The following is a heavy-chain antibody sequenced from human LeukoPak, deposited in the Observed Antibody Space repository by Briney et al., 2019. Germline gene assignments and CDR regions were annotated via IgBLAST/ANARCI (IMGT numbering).Heavy chain of an antibody. D-gene: IGHD6-13*01. CDR2: ISYDGSNK. Sequence: GGSLRLSCAASGFTFSSYAMHWVRQAPGKGLEWVAVISYDGSNKYYADSVKGRFTISRDNSKNTLYLQMNSLRAEDTAVYYCASVPPLIAAAGYTFDYWGQGTLVTVSS. CDR1: GFTFSSYA. V-gene: IGHV3-30-3*01. CDR3: ASVPPLIAAAGYTFDY. J-gene: IGHJ4*02.